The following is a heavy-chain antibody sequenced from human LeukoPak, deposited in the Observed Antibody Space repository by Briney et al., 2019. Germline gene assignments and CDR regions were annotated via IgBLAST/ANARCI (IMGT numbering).Heavy chain of an antibody. V-gene: IGHV1-69*13. CDR2: IIPTFGTA. J-gene: IGHJ4*02. CDR3: ARDSPSRGDYGGNSDY. Sequence: SVKVSCKASGGTFSSYAISWVRQAPGQGLEWMGGIIPTFGTANYAQKFQGRVTITADESTSTAYMELSSLRSEDTAVYYCARDSPSRGDYGGNSDYWGQGTLVTVSS. CDR1: GGTFSSYA. D-gene: IGHD4-23*01.